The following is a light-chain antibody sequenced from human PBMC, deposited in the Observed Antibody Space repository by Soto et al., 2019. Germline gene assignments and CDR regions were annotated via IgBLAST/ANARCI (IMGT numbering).Light chain of an antibody. V-gene: IGKV3-11*01. Sequence: EIVLTQSPATLSLSPGERATLSCRASQSVSSYLAWYQQKPGQAPRLLIYDASNRATGIPARFSGSGSGTDFTLTISSLEPEDFAVYYGQQRSNWPPAFGQGTRLEIK. CDR2: DAS. CDR1: QSVSSY. J-gene: IGKJ5*01. CDR3: QQRSNWPPA.